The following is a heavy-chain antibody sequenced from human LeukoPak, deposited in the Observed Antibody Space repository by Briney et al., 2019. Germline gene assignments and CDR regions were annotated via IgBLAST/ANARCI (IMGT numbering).Heavy chain of an antibody. D-gene: IGHD3-9*01. CDR1: GYNFTSYW. V-gene: IGHV5-51*01. CDR2: IYPGDSDT. Sequence: GESLQISCKGSGYNFTSYWIGWGRQVPGKGLEWVGIIYPGDSDTRYSPSFQGQVTISADKSISTAYLQWSSLKASDTAMYYCARPKNYDILTGYYAYYFDYWGQGTLVTVSS. CDR3: ARPKNYDILTGYYAYYFDY. J-gene: IGHJ4*02.